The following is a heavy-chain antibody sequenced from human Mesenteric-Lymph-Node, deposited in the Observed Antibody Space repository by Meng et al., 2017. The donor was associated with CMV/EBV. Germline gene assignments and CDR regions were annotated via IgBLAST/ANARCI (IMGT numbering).Heavy chain of an antibody. CDR3: ALNGHSGYSH. CDR1: GGTFKSYS. V-gene: IGHV1-69*05. J-gene: IGHJ4*02. CDR2: IIPIFTSG. Sequence: SVKVSCKASGGTFKSYSIIWVRQAPGQGLEWMGGIIPIFTSGNYAQKFQGRVSITTDESTSTAYMDLTGLKTDDTAVYYCALNGHSGYSHWGQGTLVTVSS. D-gene: IGHD5-12*01.